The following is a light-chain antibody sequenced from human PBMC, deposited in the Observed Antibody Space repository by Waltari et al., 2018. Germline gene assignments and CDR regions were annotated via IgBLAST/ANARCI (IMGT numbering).Light chain of an antibody. Sequence: QAVVTQEPSLTVSPGGTVTLTCGSSTGDVTSGHYPYWLQQKPGQAPRTLIYDTSHKPSRPPSRSSGSLLGGKAALTLSGAQPEDEAEYHSLLSDSDGWVFGGGTKLTVL. CDR2: DTS. CDR1: TGDVTSGHY. V-gene: IGLV7-46*01. CDR3: LLSDSDGWV. J-gene: IGLJ3*02.